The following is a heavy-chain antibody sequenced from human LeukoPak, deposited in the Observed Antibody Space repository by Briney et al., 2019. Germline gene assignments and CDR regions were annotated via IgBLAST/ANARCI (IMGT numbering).Heavy chain of an antibody. Sequence: SETLSLTCTVSGYSIGSGYYWGWIRQPPGKGLEWIGSIYHSGSTNYNPSLKSRVTISVDTSKNQFSLKLSSVTAADTADYYCARLLPRTGTTAYYFHNDMDVWGKGTTVTISS. CDR2: IYHSGST. V-gene: IGHV4-38-2*02. J-gene: IGHJ6*03. D-gene: IGHD1-1*01. CDR3: ARLLPRTGTTAYYFHNDMDV. CDR1: GYSIGSGYY.